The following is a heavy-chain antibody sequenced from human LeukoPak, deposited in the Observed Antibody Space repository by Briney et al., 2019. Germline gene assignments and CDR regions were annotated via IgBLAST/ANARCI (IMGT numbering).Heavy chain of an antibody. D-gene: IGHD1-14*01. Sequence: SETLSLTCTVSSDSATRSDYYWGWIRQPPGMGLEWIGTIYYSWITYYNPSLNGRLTISVDTYNTRLSLRLSSVTAADTAVYYCARHPSSTTAFDIWGEGTLVTVSS. CDR1: SDSATRSDYY. CDR2: IYYSWIT. V-gene: IGHV4-39*01. CDR3: ARHPSSTTAFDI. J-gene: IGHJ3*02.